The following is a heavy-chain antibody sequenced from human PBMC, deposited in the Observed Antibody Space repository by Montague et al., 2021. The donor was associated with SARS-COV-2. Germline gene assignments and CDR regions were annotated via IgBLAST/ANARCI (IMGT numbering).Heavy chain of an antibody. V-gene: IGHV6-1*01. CDR1: GDSVSSNSAA. CDR3: ARDLKPPGDILTGYLPYYYYMDV. J-gene: IGHJ6*03. D-gene: IGHD3-9*01. Sequence: CAISGDSVSSNSAAWNWIRQSPSRGFEWLGRTYYRPKWYNDYAVSVKSRITINPDTSKNQFSLQLNSVTPEDTTVYYCARDLKPPGDILTGYLPYYYYMDVWGKGTTVTVSS. CDR2: TYYRPKWYN.